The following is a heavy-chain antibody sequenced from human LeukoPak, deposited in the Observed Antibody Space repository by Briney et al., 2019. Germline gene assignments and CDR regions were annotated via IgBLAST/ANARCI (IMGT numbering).Heavy chain of an antibody. CDR2: INPSGGST. CDR3: ASPPLEYSSSSSYYYYGMDV. CDR1: GYTFTGYY. D-gene: IGHD6-6*01. Sequence: ASVKVSCKASGYTFTGYYMHWVRQAPGQGLEWMGIINPSGGSTSYAQKFQGRVTMTRDTSTSTAYMELSSLRSEDTAVYYCASPPLEYSSSSSYYYYGMDVWGQGTTVTVSS. J-gene: IGHJ6*02. V-gene: IGHV1-46*01.